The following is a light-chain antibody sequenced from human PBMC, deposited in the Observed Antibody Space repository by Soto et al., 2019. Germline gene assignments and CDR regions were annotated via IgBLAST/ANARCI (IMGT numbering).Light chain of an antibody. CDR2: TTN. V-gene: IGLV8-61*01. J-gene: IGLJ3*02. CDR1: SGSVSTTSY. Sequence: QTVVTQEPSISVSPGGTVTLTCGLSSGSVSTTSYPSWYQLAPGQAPRTLIYTTNLRSSGVPDRFSGSILGNKAALTITGAQADDESDYYCVLYMGSGFWVFGGGTKLTVL. CDR3: VLYMGSGFWV.